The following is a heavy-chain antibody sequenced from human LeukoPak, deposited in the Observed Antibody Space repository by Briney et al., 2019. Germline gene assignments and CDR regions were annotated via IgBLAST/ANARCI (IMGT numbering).Heavy chain of an antibody. CDR1: GYTFTSYG. V-gene: IGHV1-18*01. CDR3: ARDSSSTSCYLGFFDY. Sequence: GASVKVSCKASGYTFTSYGISWVRQAPGQGLEWMGWISAYNGNTNYAQKLQGRVTMTTDTSTSTAYMELRSLRSDDTAVYYCARDSSSTSCYLGFFDYWGQGTLVTVSS. CDR2: ISAYNGNT. J-gene: IGHJ4*02. D-gene: IGHD2-2*01.